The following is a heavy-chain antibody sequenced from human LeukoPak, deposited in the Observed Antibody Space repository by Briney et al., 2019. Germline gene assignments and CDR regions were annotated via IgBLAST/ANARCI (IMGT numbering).Heavy chain of an antibody. V-gene: IGHV4-39*01. CDR3: ARHLFIVSSWAVAGTGGVDY. CDR1: GGSISSSSYY. D-gene: IGHD6-19*01. CDR2: IYYSGST. J-gene: IGHJ4*02. Sequence: SETLSLTCTVSGGSISSSSYYWGWIRQPPGKGLEWIGSIYYSGSTYYNPSLKSRVTISVDTSKNQFSLKLSSVTAADTAVYYCARHLFIVSSWAVAGTGGVDYWGQGTLVTVSS.